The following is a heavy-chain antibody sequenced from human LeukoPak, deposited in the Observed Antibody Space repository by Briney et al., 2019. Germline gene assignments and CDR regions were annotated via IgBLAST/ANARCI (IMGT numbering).Heavy chain of an antibody. D-gene: IGHD3-10*01. CDR3: ARRPPFRLTMVRAYDY. CDR2: MNPNSGNT. V-gene: IGHV1-8*01. CDR1: GYTFTSYD. J-gene: IGHJ4*02. Sequence: ASVKVSCKASGYTFTSYDINWVPQATGQGLEWMGWMNPNSGNTGYAQKFQGRVTMTRNTSISTAYMELSSLRSEDTAVYYCARRPPFRLTMVRAYDYWGQGTLVTVSS.